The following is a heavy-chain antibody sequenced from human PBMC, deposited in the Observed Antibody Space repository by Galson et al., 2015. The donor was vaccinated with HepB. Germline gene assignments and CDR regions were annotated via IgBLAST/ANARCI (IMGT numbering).Heavy chain of an antibody. V-gene: IGHV3-30*04. D-gene: IGHD4-17*01. Sequence: SLRLSCAASGFTFSSYAMHWVRQAPGKGLEWVAVISYDGSNKYYADSVKGRFPISRDNSKNTLYLQMNSLRAEDTAVYYCAREGSTTGMYWGQGTLVTVSS. CDR2: ISYDGSNK. CDR1: GFTFSSYA. CDR3: AREGSTTGMY. J-gene: IGHJ4*02.